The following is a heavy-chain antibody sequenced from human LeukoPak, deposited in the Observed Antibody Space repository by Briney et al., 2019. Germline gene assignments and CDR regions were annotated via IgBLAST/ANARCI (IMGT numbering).Heavy chain of an antibody. Sequence: PSETLSLTCAISGSSISSGYYWGWIRQPPGKGLEWIGSIYYSGSTYYNPSLKSRVTISVDTSENQFSLKLSSVTAADTAVYYCARTLTLSRAFDIWGQGTMVTVSS. CDR2: IYYSGST. CDR3: ARTLTLSRAFDI. D-gene: IGHD3-16*01. CDR1: GSSISSGYY. V-gene: IGHV4-38-2*01. J-gene: IGHJ3*02.